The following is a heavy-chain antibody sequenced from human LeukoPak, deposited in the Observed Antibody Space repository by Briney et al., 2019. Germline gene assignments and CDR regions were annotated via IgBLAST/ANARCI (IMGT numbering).Heavy chain of an antibody. Sequence: GASVKVSCKASGGTFSSYAISWVRQAPGQGLEWMGGIIPIFGTANYAQKFQGRVTITADESTSTAYMELSSLRSEDTAVYYCARGLSRIKQWLAYWGQGTLVTVSS. J-gene: IGHJ4*02. CDR3: ARGLSRIKQWLAY. V-gene: IGHV1-69*13. D-gene: IGHD6-19*01. CDR2: IIPIFGTA. CDR1: GGTFSSYA.